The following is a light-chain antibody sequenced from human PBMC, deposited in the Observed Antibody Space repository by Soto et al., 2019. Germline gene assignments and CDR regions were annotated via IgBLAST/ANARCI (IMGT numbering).Light chain of an antibody. V-gene: IGKV3-15*01. J-gene: IGKJ1*01. CDR1: QSVSSN. Sequence: EIVMTQSPATLSVSPGERATLSCRASQSVSSNLAWYQQKPGQAPRLLIYGASTRATGIPARFSGSGSGTEFTHTTRSLQFKDFPDYYCQQYNNWRRPFGQGTKVEI. CDR2: GAS. CDR3: QQYNNWRRP.